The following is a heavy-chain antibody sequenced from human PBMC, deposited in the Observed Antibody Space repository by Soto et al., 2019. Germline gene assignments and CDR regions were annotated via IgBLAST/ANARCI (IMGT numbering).Heavy chain of an antibody. CDR2: ISYDGNNK. CDR1: GFTFSRYT. V-gene: IGHV3-30-3*01. Sequence: GGSLRLSCAASGFTFSRYTMHWVRQAPGKGLEWVAVISYDGNNKYYPDSMKDRFTISRDNSKNTLYLQMNRLRAEDTSAYDCASVLRFLECLEAFDISGPGTTVTVSS. J-gene: IGHJ3*02. D-gene: IGHD3-3*01. CDR3: ASVLRFLECLEAFDI.